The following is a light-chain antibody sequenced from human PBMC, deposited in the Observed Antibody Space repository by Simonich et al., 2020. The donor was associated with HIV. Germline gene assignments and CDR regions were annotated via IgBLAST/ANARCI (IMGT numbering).Light chain of an antibody. J-gene: IGLJ2*01. Sequence: QSALTQPASVSGSPGQSITISCTGTSSDVGAYNYFSWYQQHPGKAPKLMIYDVTKRPSGVSNRFSGSKSGNTASLTISGLQAEDEADYYCSSYTSSSTVVFGGGTKLTVL. CDR1: SSDVGAYNY. CDR3: SSYTSSSTVV. CDR2: DVT. V-gene: IGLV2-14*01.